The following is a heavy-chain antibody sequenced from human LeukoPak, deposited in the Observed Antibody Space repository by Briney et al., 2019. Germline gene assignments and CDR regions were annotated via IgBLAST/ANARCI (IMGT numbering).Heavy chain of an antibody. CDR1: GGTFSSYA. CDR2: IIPIFGTA. CDR3: ARGRGLYSSSDY. Sequence: SVKVSCKASGGTFSSYAISWVRRAPGQGLEWMGGIIPIFGTANYAQKFQGRVTITTDESTSTAYMELSSLRSEDTAVYYCARGRGLYSSSDYWGQGTLVTVSS. V-gene: IGHV1-69*05. D-gene: IGHD6-6*01. J-gene: IGHJ4*02.